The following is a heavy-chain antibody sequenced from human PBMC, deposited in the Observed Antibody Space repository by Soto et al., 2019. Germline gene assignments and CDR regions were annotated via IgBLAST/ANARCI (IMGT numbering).Heavy chain of an antibody. J-gene: IGHJ6*02. Sequence: PSETLSLTCVVSGGPVSGDDLYWSWIRHLPGKGLEWIANVYHTGTTYYNPSLKSRVSMSVDTSQNQFSLILASVTVADTAVYYCARALVSNYNSRDYHYYCAMDVWGQGTSVTVSS. D-gene: IGHD3-22*01. CDR1: GGPVSGDDLY. CDR3: ARALVSNYNSRDYHYYCAMDV. CDR2: VYHTGTT. V-gene: IGHV4-31*02.